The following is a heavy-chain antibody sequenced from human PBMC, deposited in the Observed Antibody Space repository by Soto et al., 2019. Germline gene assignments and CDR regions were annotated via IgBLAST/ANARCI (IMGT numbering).Heavy chain of an antibody. V-gene: IGHV3-30*18. Sequence: GGSLRLSCAASGFTFSSYGMHWVRQAPGKGLEWVAVISYDGSNKYYADSVKGRFTISRDNSKNTLYLQMNSLRAEDTAVYYCAKEARVYGMDVWGQGTTVTVSS. CDR1: GFTFSSYG. J-gene: IGHJ6*02. D-gene: IGHD5-18*01. CDR3: AKEARVYGMDV. CDR2: ISYDGSNK.